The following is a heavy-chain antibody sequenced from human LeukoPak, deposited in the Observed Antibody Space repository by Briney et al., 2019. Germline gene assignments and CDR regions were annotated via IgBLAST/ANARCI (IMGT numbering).Heavy chain of an antibody. V-gene: IGHV4-59*01. J-gene: IGHJ4*02. CDR3: ARSVGATYASHFDY. CDR2: IYYSGST. D-gene: IGHD1-26*01. Sequence: SETLSLTCTVSGGSISSYDWSWIRQPPGKGLEWIGYIYYSGSTNYNPSLKSRVTISVDTSKNQFSLKLSSVTAADTAVYYCARSVGATYASHFDYWGQGTLVTVSS. CDR1: GGSISSYD.